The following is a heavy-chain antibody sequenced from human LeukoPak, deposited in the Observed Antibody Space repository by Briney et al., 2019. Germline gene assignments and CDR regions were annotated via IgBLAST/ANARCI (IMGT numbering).Heavy chain of an antibody. Sequence: PGGSLRLSCAASGFTFTSYEMSWVRRAPGKGLEWISYISSSGDTTYYADSVKGRFTIFRDNSKNSVYLQMSSLRAEDTATYYCARPDHWGRGTLVTVSS. CDR3: ARPDH. D-gene: IGHD1-14*01. V-gene: IGHV3-48*03. CDR2: ISSSGDTT. J-gene: IGHJ4*02. CDR1: GFTFTSYE.